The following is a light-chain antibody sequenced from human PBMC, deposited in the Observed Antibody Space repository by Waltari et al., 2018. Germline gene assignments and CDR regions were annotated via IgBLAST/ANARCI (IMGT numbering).Light chain of an antibody. Sequence: IVMTQSPATLSVSPGETVSLSCRAGQSVSPKLAWYQQKPGQAPRLLIHGTFVRATGIPGRFSGSESGTEFTLTISSLQSEDFALYYCQQYHDSPRTFGGGTKVEI. CDR1: QSVSPK. J-gene: IGKJ4*01. CDR2: GTF. CDR3: QQYHDSPRT. V-gene: IGKV3-15*01.